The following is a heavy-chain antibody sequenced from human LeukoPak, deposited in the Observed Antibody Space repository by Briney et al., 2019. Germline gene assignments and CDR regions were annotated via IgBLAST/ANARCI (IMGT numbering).Heavy chain of an antibody. CDR1: GYTFTSYD. J-gene: IGHJ4*02. D-gene: IGHD3-10*01. CDR2: MNPSSGET. Sequence: ASVKVSCKASGYTFTSYDINWVRQAPGQGLEWMGWMNPSSGETGYAQRFQGRITMTRSTAISTAYLELSSLRSEDTAMYYCTRFYGNYWGQGTLVTVSS. CDR3: TRFYGNY. V-gene: IGHV1-8*01.